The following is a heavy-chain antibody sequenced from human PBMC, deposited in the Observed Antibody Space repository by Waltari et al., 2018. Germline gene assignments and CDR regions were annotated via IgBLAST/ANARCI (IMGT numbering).Heavy chain of an antibody. CDR2: IYTSGST. CDR3: ARGGVVEMATMGQFDY. Sequence: QVQLQESGPGLVKPSQTLSLTCTVSGGSISSGSYYWSWIRQPAGKGLEWIGYIYTSGSTNYNPSLKSRVTISVDTSKNQFSLKLSSVTAADTAVYYCARGGVVEMATMGQFDYWGQGTLVTVSS. CDR1: GGSISSGSYY. D-gene: IGHD2-2*01. V-gene: IGHV4-61*09. J-gene: IGHJ4*02.